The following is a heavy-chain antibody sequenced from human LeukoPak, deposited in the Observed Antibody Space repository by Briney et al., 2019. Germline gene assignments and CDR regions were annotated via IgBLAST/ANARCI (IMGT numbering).Heavy chain of an antibody. Sequence: VASVKVSCKVSGYTLTELSMHWVRQAPGKGLEWMGGFDPEDGEAMYAQKFQGRVTITRDTSASTAYMELSSLRSEDTAVYYCARRYDYGPHWYFDLWGRGTLVTVSS. CDR3: ARRYDYGPHWYFDL. CDR1: GYTLTELS. V-gene: IGHV1-24*01. CDR2: FDPEDGEA. J-gene: IGHJ2*01. D-gene: IGHD4/OR15-4a*01.